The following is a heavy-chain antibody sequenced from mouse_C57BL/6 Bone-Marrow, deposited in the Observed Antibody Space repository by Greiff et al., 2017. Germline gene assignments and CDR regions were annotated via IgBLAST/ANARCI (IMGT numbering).Heavy chain of an antibody. J-gene: IGHJ3*01. Sequence: QVQLQQSGPELVKPGASVKISCKASGYAFSSSWMNWVKQRPGKGLEWIGRIYPGDGDTNYNGKFKGKATLTADKSSSTAYMQLSSLTSEDSAVYFCARRNYDEGFAYWGQGTLVTVSA. V-gene: IGHV1-82*01. D-gene: IGHD2-4*01. CDR3: ARRNYDEGFAY. CDR2: IYPGDGDT. CDR1: GYAFSSSW.